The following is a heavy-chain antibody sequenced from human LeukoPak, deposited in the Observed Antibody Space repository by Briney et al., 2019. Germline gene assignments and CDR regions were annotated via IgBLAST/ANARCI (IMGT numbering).Heavy chain of an antibody. CDR2: IRYDGSNK. V-gene: IGHV3-30*02. CDR1: GFTFSSYG. J-gene: IGHJ4*02. Sequence: PGGSLRLSCAASGFTFSSYGMHWVRQAPGKGLEWVAFIRYDGSNKYYADSVKGRFTISRDNSKNTLYLQMNSLRAEDTAVYYCAKDLVDPPDFWSGYPDYWGQGTLVTVSS. CDR3: AKDLVDPPDFWSGYPDY. D-gene: IGHD3-3*01.